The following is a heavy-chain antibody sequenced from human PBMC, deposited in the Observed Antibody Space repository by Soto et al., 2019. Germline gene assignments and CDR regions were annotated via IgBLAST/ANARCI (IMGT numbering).Heavy chain of an antibody. Sequence: ASVKVSCKTSGYTFINYDINWVRQAPGKGLEWMGLMNPKSGKTGYAQKFQGRVSMTRDTSTSTAYMELNSLRSEDTATYYCSRTPGDYWGQGTLVTVPQ. CDR3: SRTPGDY. CDR2: MNPKSGKT. J-gene: IGHJ4*02. D-gene: IGHD2-15*01. V-gene: IGHV1-8*01. CDR1: GYTFINYD.